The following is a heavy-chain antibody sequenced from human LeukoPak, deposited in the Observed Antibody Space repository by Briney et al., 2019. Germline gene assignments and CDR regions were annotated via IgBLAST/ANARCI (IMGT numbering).Heavy chain of an antibody. J-gene: IGHJ4*02. CDR1: GYTFTGYY. CDR2: INPNSGGT. CDR3: ASAPDILTGYSTLDY. V-gene: IGHV1-2*02. Sequence: EASVKVSCKASGYTFTGYYMHWVRQAPGQGLEWMGWINPNSGGTNYAQKFQGRVTMTRDTSISTAYMELSRLRSDDTAVYYCASAPDILTGYSTLDYWGQGTLVTVSS. D-gene: IGHD3-9*01.